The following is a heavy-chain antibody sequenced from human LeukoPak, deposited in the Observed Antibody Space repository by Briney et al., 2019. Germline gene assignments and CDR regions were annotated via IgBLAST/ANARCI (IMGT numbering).Heavy chain of an antibody. Sequence: PGGSLRLSCAASGFTFSSYSMNWVRQAPGKGLEWVSYISSSGSTIYYADSVKGRFTISRDNSNNTVYLQMNSLRAEDTAVYYCAKGGEMIHYYYMDVWGKGTTVTVSS. CDR2: ISSSGSTI. J-gene: IGHJ6*03. CDR1: GFTFSSYS. D-gene: IGHD3-22*01. V-gene: IGHV3-48*01. CDR3: AKGGEMIHYYYMDV.